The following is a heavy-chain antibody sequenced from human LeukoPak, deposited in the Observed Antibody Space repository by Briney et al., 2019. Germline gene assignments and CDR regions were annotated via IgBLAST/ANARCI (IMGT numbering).Heavy chain of an antibody. V-gene: IGHV4-4*02. D-gene: IGHD5-18*01. CDR3: ARAYSYGLIDY. CDR2: IYHSGNS. CDR1: GGSIATNNW. Sequence: SETLPLTCAVSGGSIATNNWWSWVRQSPGKGLEWIGEIYHSGNSNYNPSLKSRVTISVDKSKNQFSMKLSSVTAADTAVYYCARAYSYGLIDYWGQGTLVTVSS. J-gene: IGHJ4*02.